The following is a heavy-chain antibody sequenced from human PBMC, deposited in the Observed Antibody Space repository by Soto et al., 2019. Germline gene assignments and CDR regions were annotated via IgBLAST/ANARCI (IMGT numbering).Heavy chain of an antibody. CDR2: IKKDGSER. Sequence: EVQLVESGGGLVQPGGSLRLSCAASGFSFGSYWMNWVRHAPGKGLEWVAIIKKDGSERYYVDSVKGRFIISRDNVKNSRYLQMNSPRADDTAVYYCAGGPWWLITYWGRGTLVIVSS. V-gene: IGHV3-7*03. J-gene: IGHJ4*02. CDR3: AGGPWWLITY. CDR1: GFSFGSYW. D-gene: IGHD2-15*01.